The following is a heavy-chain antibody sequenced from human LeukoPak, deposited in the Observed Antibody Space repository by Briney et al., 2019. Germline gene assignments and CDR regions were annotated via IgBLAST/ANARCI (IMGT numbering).Heavy chain of an antibody. CDR3: ARVRRGQYYDFWSGYSHYYYYYMDV. CDR1: GGSFSGYY. Sequence: SETLSLTCAVYGGSFSGYYWSWIRQPPGKGLEWIGEINHSGSTNYNPSLKSRVTISVDTSKNQFSLKLSSVTAADTAVYYCARVRRGQYYDFWSGYSHYYYYYMDVWGKGTTVTVSS. D-gene: IGHD3-3*01. CDR2: INHSGST. V-gene: IGHV4-34*01. J-gene: IGHJ6*03.